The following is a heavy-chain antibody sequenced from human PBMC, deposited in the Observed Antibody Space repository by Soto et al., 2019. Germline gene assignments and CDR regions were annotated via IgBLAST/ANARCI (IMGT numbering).Heavy chain of an antibody. CDR2: INHSGST. CDR1: GGSFSGYY. Sequence: QVQLQQWGAGLLKPSETLSLTCAVYGGSFSGYYWSWIRQPPGKGLEWIGEINHSGSTNYNPSLKSRVTISVDTSKNQFSLKLSSVTAADTAVYYCARVGRHDYGDYRPARNYYMDVWGKGTTVTVSS. CDR3: ARVGRHDYGDYRPARNYYMDV. J-gene: IGHJ6*03. V-gene: IGHV4-34*01. D-gene: IGHD4-17*01.